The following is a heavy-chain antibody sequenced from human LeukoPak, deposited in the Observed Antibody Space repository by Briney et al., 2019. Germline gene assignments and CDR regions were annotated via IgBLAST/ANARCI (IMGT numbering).Heavy chain of an antibody. CDR3: ARGSFYLKGG. J-gene: IGHJ4*02. CDR2: IYYSGST. V-gene: IGHV4-59*01. Sequence: PSETLSLTCTVSGGSISNDYWSWIRQPPGKGLEWIGYIYYSGSTTYNPSLKSRVTISVDTSKNQFFLKLSSVTAADTAVYYCARGSFYLKGGWGQGTLVTVSS. CDR1: GGSISNDY. D-gene: IGHD1-26*01.